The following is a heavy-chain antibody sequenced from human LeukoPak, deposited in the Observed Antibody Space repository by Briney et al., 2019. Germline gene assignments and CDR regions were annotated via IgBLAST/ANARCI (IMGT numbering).Heavy chain of an antibody. Sequence: SVNVSCKASAYRFNTHGISCVRHPAEQGLEWMGWVSTYNAKKAYAQKFQGRVTMTRDTSTTTAYMELGSLRSDDTAVYYCARHSGNYAFDYWGQGTLVTVSS. CDR2: VSTYNAKK. V-gene: IGHV1-18*01. CDR3: ARHSGNYAFDY. CDR1: AYRFNTHG. J-gene: IGHJ4*02. D-gene: IGHD1-26*01.